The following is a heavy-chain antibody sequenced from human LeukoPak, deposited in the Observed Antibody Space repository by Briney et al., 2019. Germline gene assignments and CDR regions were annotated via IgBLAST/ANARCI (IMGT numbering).Heavy chain of an antibody. D-gene: IGHD7-27*01. CDR3: ARGGNWGYFDY. Sequence: GGSLRLSCAAAGFTFSSYAMSWVRQAPGKGLEWVSVISGSGGSTYYADSVKGRFTISRDNSKNTLFLQMNSLRTEDTAIYHCARGGNWGYFDYWGQGTLVTVSS. J-gene: IGHJ4*02. V-gene: IGHV3-23*01. CDR1: GFTFSSYA. CDR2: ISGSGGST.